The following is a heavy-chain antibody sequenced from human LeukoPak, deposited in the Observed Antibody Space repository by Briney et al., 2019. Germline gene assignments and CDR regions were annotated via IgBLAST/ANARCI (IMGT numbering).Heavy chain of an antibody. CDR3: AKDAVTAPNYYGDYEGAFDI. CDR1: GFTFDDYA. V-gene: IGHV3-9*01. Sequence: GGSLRLSCAASGFTFDDYAMHWVRQAPGKGLEWVSGISWNSGSIGYADSVKGRFTISRDNAKNSLYLQMNSLRAEDTALYYCAKDAVTAPNYYGDYEGAFDIWGQGTMVTVSS. J-gene: IGHJ3*02. D-gene: IGHD4-17*01. CDR2: ISWNSGSI.